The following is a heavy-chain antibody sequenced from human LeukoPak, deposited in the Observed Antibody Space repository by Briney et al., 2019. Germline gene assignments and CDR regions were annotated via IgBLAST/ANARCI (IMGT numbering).Heavy chain of an antibody. V-gene: IGHV3-33*06. CDR1: GFTFSSYG. D-gene: IGHD1-7*01. CDR3: AKDITGTLRYFQH. J-gene: IGHJ1*01. CDR2: IWYDGSNK. Sequence: PGGSLRLSCAASGFTFSSYGMHWVRQAPGKGLEWVAVIWYDGSNKYYANSVKGRFTISRDNSKNTLYLQMNSLRVEDTAVYYCAKDITGTLRYFQHWRQGTLVTVSS.